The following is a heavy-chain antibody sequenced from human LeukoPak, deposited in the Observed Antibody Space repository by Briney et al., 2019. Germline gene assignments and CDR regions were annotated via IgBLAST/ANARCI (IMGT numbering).Heavy chain of an antibody. J-gene: IGHJ4*02. V-gene: IGHV4-59*01. Sequence: SETLSLTCTVSGGSISSYYWSWIRQPPGKGLEWIGYIYYSGSTNYNPSLKSRVTISVDTSKNQFSLKLSSVTAADTAVYYCATSLSAPGVNYWGQGTLVTVSS. CDR2: IYYSGST. D-gene: IGHD2/OR15-2a*01. CDR1: GGSISSYY. CDR3: ATSLSAPGVNY.